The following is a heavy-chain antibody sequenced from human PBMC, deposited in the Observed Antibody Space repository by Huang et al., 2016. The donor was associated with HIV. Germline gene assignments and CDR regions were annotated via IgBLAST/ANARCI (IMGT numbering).Heavy chain of an antibody. Sequence: QVQLVESGGGVVQPGRSLRLSCAAFGFTFNKFDMHWVRQAQGKGLEWGAMISYDGSSKYHADSVKGRFTISRDNSKNTVYLQMNSLRVEDTAVYYCAKDGRGSGTYYDYFEYWGQGTLVTVSS. J-gene: IGHJ4*02. CDR2: ISYDGSSK. CDR3: AKDGRGSGTYYDYFEY. V-gene: IGHV3-30*18. D-gene: IGHD1-26*01. CDR1: GFTFNKFD.